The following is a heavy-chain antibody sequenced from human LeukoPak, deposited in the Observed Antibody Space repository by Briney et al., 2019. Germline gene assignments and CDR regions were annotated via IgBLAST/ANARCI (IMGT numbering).Heavy chain of an antibody. CDR3: ARLPIVVITSGGY. J-gene: IGHJ4*02. D-gene: IGHD3-22*01. V-gene: IGHV3-53*01. CDR1: GFTVSSNY. Sequence: GGSLRLSCAASGFTVSSNYMSWVRQAPGEGLEWLSVIYSDGSTYYADSVKGRFTILRDNSKNTLYLQMNSLRAEDTAVYYCARLPIVVITSGGYWGQGTLVTVSS. CDR2: IYSDGST.